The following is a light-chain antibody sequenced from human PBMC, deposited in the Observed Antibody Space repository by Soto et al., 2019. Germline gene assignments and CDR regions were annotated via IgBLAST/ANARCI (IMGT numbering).Light chain of an antibody. CDR3: CSYAGSSTMV. CDR1: NSDVGTYNL. J-gene: IGLJ3*02. CDR2: EVT. Sequence: QSALTQPASVSGSPGQSITISCTGTNSDVGTYNLVSWYQQHPGRAPKLMIYEVTKRPSGVSNRFSGSKSGYRASLTISGLQADDEAAYYCCSYAGSSTMVFGGGTKLTVL. V-gene: IGLV2-23*02.